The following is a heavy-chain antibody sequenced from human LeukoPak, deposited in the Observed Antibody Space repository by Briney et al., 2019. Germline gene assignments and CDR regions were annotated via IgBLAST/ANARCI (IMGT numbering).Heavy chain of an antibody. CDR1: GFTFSDYY. J-gene: IGHJ6*03. CDR2: ISGSGGST. D-gene: IGHD3-10*01. CDR3: AKAVIHYYYYYMDV. V-gene: IGHV3-23*01. Sequence: GGSLRLSCAASGFTFSDYYMSWVRQAPGKGLEWVSAISGSGGSTYYADSVKGRFTISRDNSKNTLYLQMNSLRAEDTAVYYCAKAVIHYYYYYMDVWGKGITVTISS.